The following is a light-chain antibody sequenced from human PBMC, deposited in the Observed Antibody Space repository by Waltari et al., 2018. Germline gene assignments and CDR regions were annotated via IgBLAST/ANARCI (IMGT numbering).Light chain of an antibody. Sequence: QSALTQPASVSGSPGQSITISCTGTTSDIGGYGRCSWYQKHPDKAPKVLIYDVTKRPSGVSSRFSGSKSGSTASLTISGLGPEDEADYYCSSFSRSTFVVFGGGTKVTVL. CDR2: DVT. CDR1: TSDIGGYGR. J-gene: IGLJ3*02. V-gene: IGLV2-14*03. CDR3: SSFSRSTFVV.